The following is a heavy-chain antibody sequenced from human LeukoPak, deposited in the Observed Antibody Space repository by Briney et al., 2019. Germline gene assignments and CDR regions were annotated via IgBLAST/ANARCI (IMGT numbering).Heavy chain of an antibody. Sequence: ASVKVSCKASGYTFTNYDINWVRQATGQGLEWMGWMNPNSGITAYAQKFQGRVTITRNTSISTAYMELSSLRSEDTAVYFCAREDYYDSGSNDYWGQGTLVTVSS. J-gene: IGHJ4*02. V-gene: IGHV1-8*03. CDR2: MNPNSGIT. D-gene: IGHD3-22*01. CDR3: AREDYYDSGSNDY. CDR1: GYTFTNYD.